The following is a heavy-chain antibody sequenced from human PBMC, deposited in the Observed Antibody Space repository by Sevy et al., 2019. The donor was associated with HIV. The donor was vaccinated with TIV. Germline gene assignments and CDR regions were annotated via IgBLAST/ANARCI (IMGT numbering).Heavy chain of an antibody. CDR1: GFAFSTHA. CDR2: ISYKGTET. D-gene: IGHD2-2*01. Sequence: GGSLRLSCAASGFAFSTHAMHWVRQAPGKGLEWVAVISYKGTETFYAASVEGRFTISRDNSKNMLSLQINSLRPEDTAVYYCARDGGNSVKWYPLYWGHGTLVTGSS. J-gene: IGHJ4*01. CDR3: ARDGGNSVKWYPLY. V-gene: IGHV3-30-3*01.